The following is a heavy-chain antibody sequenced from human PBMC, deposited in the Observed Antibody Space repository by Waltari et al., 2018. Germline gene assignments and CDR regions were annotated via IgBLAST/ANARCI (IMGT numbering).Heavy chain of an antibody. D-gene: IGHD3-9*01. CDR3: AKNRYLDDNHYIDV. Sequence: LLQSGAEVKNIGASVKVTCKTSGYIFTDHYIHWVRQAPGQGLEWMGSIDTHSGGTRFAQKFQGRVTMTRDTSITTVYMELKTLRSDDTAIYFCAKNRYLDDNHYIDVWGKGTTVTVSS. V-gene: IGHV1-2*02. J-gene: IGHJ6*03. CDR1: GYIFTDHY. CDR2: IDTHSGGT.